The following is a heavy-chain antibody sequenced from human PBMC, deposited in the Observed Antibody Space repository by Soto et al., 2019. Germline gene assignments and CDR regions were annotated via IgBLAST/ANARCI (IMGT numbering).Heavy chain of an antibody. V-gene: IGHV1-2*04. Sequence: ASVKVSCKASGYTFTGYYMHWVRQAPGQGLEWMGWINPNSGGTNYAQKFQGWVTMTRDTSISTAYMELSRLRSDDTAVYYCARALSLPAARQIYYYYYYMDVWGKGTTVTSP. CDR3: ARALSLPAARQIYYYYYYMDV. J-gene: IGHJ6*03. CDR2: INPNSGGT. CDR1: GYTFTGYY. D-gene: IGHD2-2*01.